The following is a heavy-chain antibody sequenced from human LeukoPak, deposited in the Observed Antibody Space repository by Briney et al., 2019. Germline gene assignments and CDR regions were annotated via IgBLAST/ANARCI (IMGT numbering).Heavy chain of an antibody. D-gene: IGHD2-15*01. CDR3: ASRSRIKDYYYYMDV. Sequence: GASVKVSCKASGYTFTSYGISWVRQAPGQGLEWMGGIIPIFGTANYAQKFQGRVTITTDESTSTAYMELSSLRSEDTAVYYCASRSRIKDYYYYMDVWGKGTTVTVSS. CDR1: GYTFTSYG. J-gene: IGHJ6*03. CDR2: IIPIFGTA. V-gene: IGHV1-69*05.